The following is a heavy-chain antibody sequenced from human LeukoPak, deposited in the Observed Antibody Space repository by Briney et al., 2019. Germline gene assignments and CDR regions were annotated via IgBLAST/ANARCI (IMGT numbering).Heavy chain of an antibody. CDR1: GFTFSSYA. CDR2: ILYDGSNK. V-gene: IGHV3-30-3*01. CDR3: ARDRSEYSSGWYGGFDY. D-gene: IGHD6-19*01. J-gene: IGHJ4*02. Sequence: GGSLRLSCAASGFTFSSYAMHWVRQAPGKGLEWVAVILYDGSNKYYADSVKGRFTISRDNSKNTLYLQMNSLRAEDTAVYYCARDRSEYSSGWYGGFDYWGQGTLVTVSS.